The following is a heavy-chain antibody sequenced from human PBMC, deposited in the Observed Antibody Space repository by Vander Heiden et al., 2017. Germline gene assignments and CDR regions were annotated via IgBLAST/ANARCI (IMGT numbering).Heavy chain of an antibody. V-gene: IGHV2-5*01. J-gene: IGHJ2*01. CDR3: AYHYCFFHV. CDR2: IYWNDLK. Sequence: QITLKESGPTLVKPTQTLTLTCPFSGFSLMTSGVGVGWLRQPPGKAPEWLALIYWNDLKRYSPSLNNRLFITMDTSKDQVVLTMTNMDPLDTATYYCAYHYCFFHVWGRGTLVTVSS. CDR1: GFSLMTSGVG.